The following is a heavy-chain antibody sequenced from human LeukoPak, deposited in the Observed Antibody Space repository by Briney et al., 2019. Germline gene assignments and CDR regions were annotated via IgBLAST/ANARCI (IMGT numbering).Heavy chain of an antibody. D-gene: IGHD2-21*01. J-gene: IGHJ4*02. CDR2: ISAYNGNT. V-gene: IGHV1-18*01. CDR3: ARELIYYCGGDCHLLDY. Sequence: GASVKVSCKASGYTFTSYGISWVRQAPGQGLEWMGWISAYNGNTNYAQKLQGGVTMTTDTSTSTAYMELRSLRSDDTAVYYCARELIYYCGGDCHLLDYWGQGTLVTVSS. CDR1: GYTFTSYG.